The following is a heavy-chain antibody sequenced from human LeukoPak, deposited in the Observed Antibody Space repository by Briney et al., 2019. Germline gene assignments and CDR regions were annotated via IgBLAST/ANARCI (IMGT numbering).Heavy chain of an antibody. Sequence: GGSLRLSCAASGFTFSNYVMHWVRQAPGKGLEWVAVISYDENNKYYADSVKGRFTISRDNAKNSLYLQMNSLRAEDTAVYYCASGTTVAGTTTVDYWGQGTLVTVSS. CDR2: ISYDENNK. CDR1: GFTFSNYV. V-gene: IGHV3-30-3*01. D-gene: IGHD6-19*01. J-gene: IGHJ4*02. CDR3: ASGTTVAGTTTVDY.